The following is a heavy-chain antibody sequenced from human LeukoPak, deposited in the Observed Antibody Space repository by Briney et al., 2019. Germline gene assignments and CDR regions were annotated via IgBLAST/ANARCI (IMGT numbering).Heavy chain of an antibody. D-gene: IGHD4-17*01. J-gene: IGHJ6*02. Sequence: GGSLRLSCAASGFTFSSYTMNWVRQAPGKGLEWVSSISSSSSYIYYADSVKGRFTTSRDNAKNSLYLQMNSLRAEDTAVYYCARAPGAYGENGMDVWGQGTTVTVSS. CDR2: ISSSSSYI. CDR1: GFTFSSYT. V-gene: IGHV3-21*01. CDR3: ARAPGAYGENGMDV.